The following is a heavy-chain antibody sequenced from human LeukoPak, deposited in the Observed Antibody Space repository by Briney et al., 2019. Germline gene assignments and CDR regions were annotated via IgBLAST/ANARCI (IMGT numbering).Heavy chain of an antibody. CDR3: ARRAYDSSGYYPLPLDD. CDR2: ISSSSSTI. V-gene: IGHV3-48*04. CDR1: GFTFSSYS. D-gene: IGHD3-22*01. Sequence: RGSLRLSCAASGFTFSSYSMNWVRQAPGKGLEWVSYISSSSSTIYYADSVKGRFAISRDNAKNSLYLQMNSLRAEDTAVYYCARRAYDSSGYYPLPLDDWGQGTLVTVSS. J-gene: IGHJ4*02.